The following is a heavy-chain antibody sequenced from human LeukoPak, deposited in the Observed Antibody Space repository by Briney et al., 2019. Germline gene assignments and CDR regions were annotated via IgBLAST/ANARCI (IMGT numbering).Heavy chain of an antibody. CDR1: GFTVSSNY. V-gene: IGHV3-74*01. CDR2: INPDDKSA. J-gene: IGHJ4*02. Sequence: GGSLRLSCAASGFTVSSNYMSWVRQAPGKGLVWVSRINPDDKSASYADSVKGRFTIARDDARKTLYLQMSSLRAEDTALYLCAGGDRNGWYFYYWGQGTLVTVSS. D-gene: IGHD6-19*01. CDR3: AGGDRNGWYFYY.